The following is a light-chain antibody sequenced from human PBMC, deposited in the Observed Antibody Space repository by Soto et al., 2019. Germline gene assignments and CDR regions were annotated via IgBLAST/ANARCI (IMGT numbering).Light chain of an antibody. Sequence: EIVLTQSPGTLSLSPGERATLSCRASQSVSSSSLAWYQQRPGQAPTLLIYGASIRATDIPDRFSGSGSGTDFTLTISSLEPEEFAVYYCQQYGSSPPMYTFGQGTKVDIK. CDR3: QQYGSSPPMYT. CDR1: QSVSSSS. J-gene: IGKJ2*01. V-gene: IGKV3-20*01. CDR2: GAS.